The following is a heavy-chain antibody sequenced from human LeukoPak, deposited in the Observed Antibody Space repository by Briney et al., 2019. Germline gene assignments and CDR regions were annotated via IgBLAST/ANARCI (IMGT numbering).Heavy chain of an antibody. J-gene: IGHJ6*03. CDR1: GYTFTSYY. D-gene: IGHD5-24*01. V-gene: IGHV1-46*01. Sequence: GASVKVSCKASGYTFTSYYMHWVRQAPGQGLEWMGIINPSGGSTSYAQKFQGRVTMTRDMSTSTVYMELSSLRSEDTAVYYCARNTYGYKFSMDVWGKGTTVTVSS. CDR3: ARNTYGYKFSMDV. CDR2: INPSGGST.